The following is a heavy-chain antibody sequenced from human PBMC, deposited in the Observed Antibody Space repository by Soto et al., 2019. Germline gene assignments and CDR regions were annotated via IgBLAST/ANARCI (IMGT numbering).Heavy chain of an antibody. J-gene: IGHJ4*02. Sequence: SETLSLTCAVSGGSISSGGYPWSWIRQPPGKGLEWIGYIYHSGSTYYNPSFKSRVTISVDRSKNQFSLKLSSVTAADTAVYYCARDHPHSYGIYYFDYWGQGTPVTVSS. CDR3: ARDHPHSYGIYYFDY. CDR1: GGSISSGGYP. CDR2: IYHSGST. V-gene: IGHV4-30-2*01. D-gene: IGHD5-18*01.